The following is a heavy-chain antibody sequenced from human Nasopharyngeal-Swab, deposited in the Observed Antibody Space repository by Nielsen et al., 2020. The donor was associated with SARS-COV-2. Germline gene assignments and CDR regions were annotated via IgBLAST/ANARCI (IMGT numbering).Heavy chain of an antibody. CDR3: ARDYYDNYDSDY. J-gene: IGHJ4*02. CDR2: INPDSGDT. Sequence: ASVKVSCKTSGYTFTDYYIHWMRQVPGQGLEWVGCINPDSGDTKYAQKFQGRVTVSSDRSRSTAHIELSRLRSDDTAVYYCARDYYDNYDSDYWGQGTLVTVSS. CDR1: GYTFTDYY. V-gene: IGHV1-2*02. D-gene: IGHD3-22*01.